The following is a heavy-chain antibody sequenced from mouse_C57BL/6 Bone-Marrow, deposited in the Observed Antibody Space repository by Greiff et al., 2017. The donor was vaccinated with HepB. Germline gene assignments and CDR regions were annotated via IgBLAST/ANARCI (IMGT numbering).Heavy chain of an antibody. V-gene: IGHV5-17*01. D-gene: IGHD1-2*01. Sequence: EVHLVESGGGLVKPGGSLKLSCAASGFTFSDYGMHWVRQAPEKGLEWVAYISSGSSTIYYADTVKGRFTISRDNAKNTLCLQMTSLRSEDTAMYYCARPLLRYAMDDWGQGTSVTVSS. CDR2: ISSGSSTI. CDR3: ARPLLRYAMDD. CDR1: GFTFSDYG. J-gene: IGHJ4*01.